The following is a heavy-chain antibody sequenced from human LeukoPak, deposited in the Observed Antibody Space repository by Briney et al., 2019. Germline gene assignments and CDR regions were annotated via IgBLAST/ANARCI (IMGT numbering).Heavy chain of an antibody. V-gene: IGHV3-30*18. D-gene: IGHD1-7*01. J-gene: IGHJ4*02. Sequence: GGSLRLSCAASGFTFDNYGMHWVRQAPGKGLEWVAIISYDGSDKYYADSVKGRFTISRDNSKNTLYLQMNSLRAEDTAVYYCAKVRVVFNWNYAYYFDSWGQGTLITVSS. CDR1: GFTFDNYG. CDR3: AKVRVVFNWNYAYYFDS. CDR2: ISYDGSDK.